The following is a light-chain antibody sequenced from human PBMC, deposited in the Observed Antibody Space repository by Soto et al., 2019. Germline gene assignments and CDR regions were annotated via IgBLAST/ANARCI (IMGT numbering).Light chain of an antibody. Sequence: QSALTQPASVSGSPGQSITISCTGTSSDVGGYNFASWYQQHPGKAPKLMIYEVTNRPSGVSSRFSGSKSGNTASLTISGLQPEDAADYCCSSYASSNIVLFGTGTQVTVL. CDR2: EVT. J-gene: IGLJ1*01. V-gene: IGLV2-14*01. CDR1: SSDVGGYNF. CDR3: SSYASSNIVL.